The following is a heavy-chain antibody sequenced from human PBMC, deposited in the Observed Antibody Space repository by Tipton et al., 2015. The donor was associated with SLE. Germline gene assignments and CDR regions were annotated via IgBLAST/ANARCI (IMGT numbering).Heavy chain of an antibody. D-gene: IGHD5-12*01. CDR3: SKGRWLRF. V-gene: IGHV4-39*07. CDR2: INHSGST. J-gene: IGHJ4*02. CDR1: GVSISSRTYY. Sequence: TLSLTCTVSGVSISSRTYYWNWIRQPPGKGLEWIGEINHSGSTNYNPSLKSRVTISVDTSKNQFSLKLSSVTAADTAVYYCSKGRWLRFWGQGTLVTVSS.